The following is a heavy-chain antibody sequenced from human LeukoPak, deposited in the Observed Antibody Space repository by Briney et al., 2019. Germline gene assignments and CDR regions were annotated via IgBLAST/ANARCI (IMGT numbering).Heavy chain of an antibody. CDR1: GFTFSSYS. CDR2: ISSSSGYI. J-gene: IGHJ4*02. Sequence: ETGGSLRLSCAAFGFTFSSYSMNWVRQAPGKGLEWVSSISSSSGYIYYADSLKGRFTISRDNAKNSLYLQMNSLRAEDTAVYYCARAVGDLAVSGREDYWGQGTLVTVSS. V-gene: IGHV3-21*01. CDR3: ARAVGDLAVSGREDY. D-gene: IGHD6-19*01.